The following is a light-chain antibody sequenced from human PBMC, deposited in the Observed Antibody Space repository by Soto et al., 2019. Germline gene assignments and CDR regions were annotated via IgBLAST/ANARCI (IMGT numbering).Light chain of an antibody. J-gene: IGKJ1*01. Sequence: EIVMTQSPATLSVSPGERATLACRASQSVSSTLAWYQQKRGQAPRHLIYGASTRDTAIPARFSGSGSGTEFTLTISSLQSEDFAVYYCQQYNNWPPWTFGQGTNVAIK. CDR1: QSVSST. V-gene: IGKV3D-15*01. CDR3: QQYNNWPPWT. CDR2: GAS.